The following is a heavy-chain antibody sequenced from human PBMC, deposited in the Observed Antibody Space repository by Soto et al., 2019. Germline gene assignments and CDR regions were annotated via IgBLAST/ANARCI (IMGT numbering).Heavy chain of an antibody. CDR3: ARTRWSIKWGVDY. Sequence: EPLSVTFAGYGGGFSGYYWSWIRQPPGKGLEWIGEINHSGSTNYNPSLKSRVTISVDTSKNQFSLKLSSVTAADTAVYYCARTRWSIKWGVDYWGQGTLVPVS. J-gene: IGHJ4*02. V-gene: IGHV4-34*01. CDR2: INHSGST. CDR1: GGGFSGYY. D-gene: IGHD7-27*01.